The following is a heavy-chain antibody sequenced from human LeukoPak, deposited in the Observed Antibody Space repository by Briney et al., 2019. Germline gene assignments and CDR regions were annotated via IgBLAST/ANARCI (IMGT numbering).Heavy chain of an antibody. CDR1: GDSVSSNSAA. CDR3: ARLASGLNDGLDH. Sequence: SQTLSLTCAISGDSVSSNSAAWTWIRQSPSRGLEWLGRTYYRSKWYNDYAVSVKSRITINPDTSKNQFSLQLKSVTPEDTAVYYCARLASGLNDGLDHWGQGTLVTVSS. D-gene: IGHD6-19*01. J-gene: IGHJ4*02. V-gene: IGHV6-1*01. CDR2: TYYRSKWYN.